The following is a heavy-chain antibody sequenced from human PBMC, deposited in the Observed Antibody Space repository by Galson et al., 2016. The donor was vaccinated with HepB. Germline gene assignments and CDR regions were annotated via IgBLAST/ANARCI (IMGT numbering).Heavy chain of an antibody. CDR1: GGSSSDDY. CDR2: INHSGST. Sequence: LSLTCGVNGGSSSDDYWYWIRQPPGKAMEWIGEINHSGSTTYNPSLKSRVTMSADTSKNEVYLMLTSVTAADTAVYFCATGYGIVNYWGQGTLLTVSS. V-gene: IGHV4-34*01. J-gene: IGHJ4*02. D-gene: IGHD2-21*01. CDR3: ATGYGIVNY.